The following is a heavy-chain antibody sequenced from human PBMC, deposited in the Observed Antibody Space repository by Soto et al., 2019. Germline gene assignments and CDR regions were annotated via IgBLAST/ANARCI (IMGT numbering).Heavy chain of an antibody. D-gene: IGHD1-26*01. Sequence: QEQLVQSGEAVVQPGRSLRLSCTTSGTIFSGYGMHWVRQAPGKGLEWVALIRSDGSNIQYADSVKGRFTISRDNSRKILYLHMDSLRADDTAVYYCARDGVGATTYFGYLDYWDQGAPVTVSS. J-gene: IGHJ4*02. CDR3: ARDGVGATTYFGYLDY. CDR1: GTIFSGYG. V-gene: IGHV3-33*01. CDR2: IRSDGSNI.